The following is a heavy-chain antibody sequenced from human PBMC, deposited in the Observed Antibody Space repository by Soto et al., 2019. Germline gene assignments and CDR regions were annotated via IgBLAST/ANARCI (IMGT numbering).Heavy chain of an antibody. V-gene: IGHV3-66*01. CDR2: IYSGGST. D-gene: IGHD2-15*01. Sequence: GGSLRLSCAASGFTVSSNYMSWVRQAPGKGLEWVSVIYSGGSTYYADSVKDRFTISRDNSKNTLYLQMNSLRAEDTAVYYCARDPHGNYYYYYGMDVWGQGTTVTVSS. J-gene: IGHJ6*02. CDR1: GFTVSSNY. CDR3: ARDPHGNYYYYYGMDV.